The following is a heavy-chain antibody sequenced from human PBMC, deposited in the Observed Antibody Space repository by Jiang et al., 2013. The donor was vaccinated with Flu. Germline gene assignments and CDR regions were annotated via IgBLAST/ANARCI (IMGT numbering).Heavy chain of an antibody. J-gene: IGHJ4*02. CDR3: ARHPLGGGISAPPIDY. Sequence: NPSLKSRVTISVDTSKNQFSLKLSSVTATDTAVYYCARHPLGGGISAPPIDYWGQGTLVTVSS. D-gene: IGHD3-16*01. V-gene: IGHV4-39*01.